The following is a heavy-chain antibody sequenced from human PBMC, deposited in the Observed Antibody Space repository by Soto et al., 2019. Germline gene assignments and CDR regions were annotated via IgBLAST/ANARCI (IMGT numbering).Heavy chain of an antibody. D-gene: IGHD3-22*01. CDR2: ISPKSGSI. V-gene: IGHV1-18*01. J-gene: IGHJ6*02. CDR1: GYTFTRNG. Sequence: ASVKVSCKTSGYTFTRNGISWVRQAPGQGLEWMGWISPKSGSIKYAQKFQGRVTMTTDTPTNTAYMELRSLRSDDTAVYYCARDREYYYDSSGNYYYHYGLDVWGQGTTVTVSS. CDR3: ARDREYYYDSSGNYYYHYGLDV.